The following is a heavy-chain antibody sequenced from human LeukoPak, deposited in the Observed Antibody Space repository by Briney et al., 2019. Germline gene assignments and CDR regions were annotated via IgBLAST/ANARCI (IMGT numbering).Heavy chain of an antibody. CDR3: ARTTVTTFYYYMDV. J-gene: IGHJ6*03. V-gene: IGHV4-4*07. CDR2: IYTSGST. CDR1: GDSIVTDY. D-gene: IGHD4-11*01. Sequence: PSETLSLTCTVSGDSIVTDYWSWIRQPAGKGLEWIGRIYTSGSTNYNPSLKSRVTISVDTSKNQFSLKLSSVTAADTAVYYCARTTVTTFYYYMDVWGKGTTVTVSS.